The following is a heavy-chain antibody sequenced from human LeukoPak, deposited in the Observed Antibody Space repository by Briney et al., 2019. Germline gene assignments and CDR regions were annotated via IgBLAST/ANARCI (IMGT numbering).Heavy chain of an antibody. Sequence: ASVKVSCKASGYTFIDYGFSWVRQAPGQGLEWMGWITTYNGNTDYLQQFQGRVTMTTDTSTNTAYMELTSLRSDDTAMYYCARDGIAAAGTPNYYYMDVWGKGTTVTVSS. V-gene: IGHV1-18*01. CDR3: ARDGIAAAGTPNYYYMDV. CDR1: GYTFIDYG. D-gene: IGHD6-13*01. CDR2: ITTYNGNT. J-gene: IGHJ6*03.